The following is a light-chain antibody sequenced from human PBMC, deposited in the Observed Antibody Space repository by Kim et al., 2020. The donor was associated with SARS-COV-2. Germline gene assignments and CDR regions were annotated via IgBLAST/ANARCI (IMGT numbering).Light chain of an antibody. CDR3: QQAYTSPLT. CDR2: GAS. CDR1: QGISDY. V-gene: IGKV1-39*01. Sequence: DIQMTQSPSSLSAFVGDRVTITCRASQGISDYSNWYQQKSGKAPKLLIYGASNLQSGVPSRFSGSRSGTDFTLTISSLQPEDSAVYFWQQAYTSPLTFGGGTKVDIK. J-gene: IGKJ4*01.